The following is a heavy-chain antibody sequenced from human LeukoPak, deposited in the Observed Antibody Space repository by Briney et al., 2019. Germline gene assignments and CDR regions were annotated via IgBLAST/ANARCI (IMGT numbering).Heavy chain of an antibody. Sequence: PGGSLILSCAASGFTFNTYGMHWVRQAPGKGLEWLAVVTYDGSDKYYADSVEGRFAISRDNSKNTLYLQMNSLRTEDTAVYYCAKVRGSGWFDYWGQGTLVTVSS. V-gene: IGHV3-30*18. CDR1: GFTFNTYG. CDR3: AKVRGSGWFDY. D-gene: IGHD6-19*01. J-gene: IGHJ5*01. CDR2: VTYDGSDK.